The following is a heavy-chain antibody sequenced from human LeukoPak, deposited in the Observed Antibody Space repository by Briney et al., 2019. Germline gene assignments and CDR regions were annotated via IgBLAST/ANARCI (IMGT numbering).Heavy chain of an antibody. Sequence: PGGSLRLSCAASGFTVSPYGMHWVRQAPGKGLEWVTFIRFDGSNEYYTDSVKGRFTISRGNSKNTLYLQMNSLRAEDTAVYYCAGDFDYWGQGTLVTVSS. V-gene: IGHV3-30*02. J-gene: IGHJ4*02. CDR1: GFTVSPYG. CDR3: AGDFDY. CDR2: IRFDGSNE.